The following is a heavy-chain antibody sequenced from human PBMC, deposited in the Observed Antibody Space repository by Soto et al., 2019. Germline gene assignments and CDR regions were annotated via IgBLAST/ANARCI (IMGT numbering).Heavy chain of an antibody. CDR2: TNGEESEK. CDR3: ARSNWYYDF. CDR1: GVTFGNYW. D-gene: IGHD7-27*01. J-gene: IGHJ4*02. V-gene: IGHV3-7*03. Sequence: PGGSLSLSCAASGVTFGNYWMIFVRQAPGKGLDWVANTNGEESEKYYVDSVKGRFTISRDNAKNSLYLQMDSLRAEDTAVYYCARSNWYYDFWGQGTLVTVSS.